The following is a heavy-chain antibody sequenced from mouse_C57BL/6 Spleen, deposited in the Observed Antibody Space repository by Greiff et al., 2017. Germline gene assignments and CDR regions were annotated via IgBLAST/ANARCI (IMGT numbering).Heavy chain of an antibody. J-gene: IGHJ2*01. CDR1: GYAFSSYW. Sequence: VQLQESGAELVKPGASVKISCKASGYAFSSYWMNWVKQRPGKGLEWIGQIYPGDGDTNYNGKFKGKATLTADKSSSTAYMQLSSLTSEDSAVYFCARYDGYYLYYFDYWGQGTTLTVSS. CDR2: IYPGDGDT. V-gene: IGHV1-80*01. CDR3: ARYDGYYLYYFDY. D-gene: IGHD2-3*01.